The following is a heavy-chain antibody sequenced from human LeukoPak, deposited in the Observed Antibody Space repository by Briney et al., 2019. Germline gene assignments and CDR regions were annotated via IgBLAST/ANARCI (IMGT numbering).Heavy chain of an antibody. CDR1: GYTFTGYY. V-gene: IGHV1-2*02. CDR2: INPNSGGT. D-gene: IGHD3-10*01. Sequence: ASVKVSCKASGYTFTGYYMHWVRQAPGQGLEWMGWINPNSGGTNYAQKFQGRVTMTRDTSISTAYMELSRLRSDDTAVYYCARGLWFGVKTAFDIWGQGTMVTVSS. CDR3: ARGLWFGVKTAFDI. J-gene: IGHJ3*02.